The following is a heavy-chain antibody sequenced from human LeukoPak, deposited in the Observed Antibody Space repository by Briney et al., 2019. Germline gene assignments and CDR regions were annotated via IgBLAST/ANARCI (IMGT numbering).Heavy chain of an antibody. V-gene: IGHV3-33*01. CDR1: GFTFSGYG. D-gene: IGHD1-1*01. CDR3: ARGTEYYYYGMDV. Sequence: PGGSLRLSCAASGFTFSGYGMHWVRQAPGKGLEWVAVIWYDGSNKYYADSVKGRFTISRDNSKNTLYLQMNSLRAEDTAVYYCARGTEYYYYGMDVWGQGTTVTVSS. CDR2: IWYDGSNK. J-gene: IGHJ6*02.